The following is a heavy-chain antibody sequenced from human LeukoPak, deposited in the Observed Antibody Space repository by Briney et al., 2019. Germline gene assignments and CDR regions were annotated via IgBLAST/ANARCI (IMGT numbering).Heavy chain of an antibody. Sequence: SETLSLTCTVSGGSISSGSYYWSWIRQPAGKGLEWIGRIYTSGSTNYNPSLKSRVTISVDTSKNQFSLKLSSVTAADTAVYYCARRKGYCSGGSCYSGLYYFDYWGQGTLVTVSS. CDR2: IYTSGST. J-gene: IGHJ4*02. D-gene: IGHD2-15*01. CDR3: ARRKGYCSGGSCYSGLYYFDY. V-gene: IGHV4-61*02. CDR1: GGSISSGSYY.